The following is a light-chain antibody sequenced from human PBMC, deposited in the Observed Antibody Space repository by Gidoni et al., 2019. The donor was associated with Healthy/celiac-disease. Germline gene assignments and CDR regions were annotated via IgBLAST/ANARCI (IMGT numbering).Light chain of an antibody. CDR1: QSISSW. J-gene: IGKJ1*01. CDR3: QQYNSYSQT. Sequence: DNQMTHSPSTLSASVGDRVTITCRASQSISSWLAWYQQKPGKAPKLLIYKASSLESGVPSRFSGSGSGTEFTLTISSLQPDDFATYYCQQYNSYSQTFGQXTKVEIK. V-gene: IGKV1-5*03. CDR2: KAS.